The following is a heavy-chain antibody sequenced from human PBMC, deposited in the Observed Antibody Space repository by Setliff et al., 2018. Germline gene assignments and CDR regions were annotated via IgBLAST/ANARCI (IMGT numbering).Heavy chain of an antibody. Sequence: ASVKVSCKISGGDFNNCAISWVRQVPGQGLEWMGGIIPMFGAPNYAQKFQDRVIISADEATTTAFMELSSLRADDTAVYFCATLFAYPDFWGQGTQVTVSS. CDR1: GGDFNNCA. D-gene: IGHD2-21*01. V-gene: IGHV1-69*13. J-gene: IGHJ4*02. CDR2: IIPMFGAP. CDR3: ATLFAYPDF.